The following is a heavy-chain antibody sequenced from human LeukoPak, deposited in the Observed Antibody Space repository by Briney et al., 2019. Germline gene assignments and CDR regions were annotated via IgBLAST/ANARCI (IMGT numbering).Heavy chain of an antibody. J-gene: IGHJ4*02. CDR2: IYYSGST. V-gene: IGHV4-59*08. CDR3: ARQGVSSYQYYFDY. Sequence: PSETLSLTCTVSGGSISSYYWSWIRQPPGKGLEWVGYIYYSGSTNYNPSLKSRVTISVDTSKNQFSLKLTSVTAADTAVYYCARQGVSSYQYYFDYWGQGTLVTVSS. D-gene: IGHD3-22*01. CDR1: GGSISSYY.